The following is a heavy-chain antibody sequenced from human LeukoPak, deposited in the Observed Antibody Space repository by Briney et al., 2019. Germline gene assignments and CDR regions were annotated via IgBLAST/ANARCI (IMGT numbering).Heavy chain of an antibody. D-gene: IGHD5-24*01. V-gene: IGHV3-30*03. CDR3: ARASRWVSFDI. CDR2: ISYDGSNK. CDR1: GFTLSSYG. J-gene: IGHJ3*02. Sequence: GRSLRLSCAASGFTLSSYGMHWVRQAPGKGLEWVAIISYDGSNKYYADSVKGRFTISRDNSKNTLYLQMNSLRAEDTAVYYCARASRWVSFDIWGQGTMVTVSS.